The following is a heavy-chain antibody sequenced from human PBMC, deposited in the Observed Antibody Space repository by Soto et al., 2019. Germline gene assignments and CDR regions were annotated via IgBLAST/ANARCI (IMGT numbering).Heavy chain of an antibody. CDR3: AKEIAVAGDLDY. CDR1: RFSFSTFG. J-gene: IGHJ4*01. V-gene: IGHV3-30*18. D-gene: IGHD6-19*01. Sequence: GGSLRLSCVPSRFSFSTFGIHCVRQSPGKGLEWVGVISSDGQTKYYADSVKGRFTISRDNSKNTLYLQMDSLRPEDTAVYYCAKEIAVAGDLDYWGHGTLVTVSS. CDR2: ISSDGQTK.